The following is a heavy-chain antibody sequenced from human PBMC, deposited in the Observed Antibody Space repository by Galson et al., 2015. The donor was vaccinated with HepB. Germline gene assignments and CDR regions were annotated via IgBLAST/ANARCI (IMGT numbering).Heavy chain of an antibody. CDR2: INHSGST. V-gene: IGHV4-34*01. CDR1: GGSFSGYY. J-gene: IGHJ3*02. D-gene: IGHD2-21*02. CDR3: ARAGDIVVVTAPYASDI. Sequence: LSLTCAVYGGSFSGYYWSWIRQPPGKGLEWIGEINHSGSTNYNPSLKSRVTISVDTSKNQFSLKLSSVTAADTAVYYCARAGDIVVVTAPYASDIWGQGTMVTVSS.